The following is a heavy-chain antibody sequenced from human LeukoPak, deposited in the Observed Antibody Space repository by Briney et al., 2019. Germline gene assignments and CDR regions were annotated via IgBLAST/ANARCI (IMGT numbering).Heavy chain of an antibody. D-gene: IGHD6-6*01. CDR2: IYYSGST. J-gene: IGHJ4*02. V-gene: IGHV4-39*01. CDR3: ARGLGLPPRARALDY. Sequence: PSETLSLTCTVSGGSISSSSYYWGWIRQPPGKGLEWIGSIYYSGSTYYNPSLKSRVTISVDTSKNQFSLKLSSVTAADTAVYYCARGLGLPPRARALDYWGQGTLVTVSS. CDR1: GGSISSSSYY.